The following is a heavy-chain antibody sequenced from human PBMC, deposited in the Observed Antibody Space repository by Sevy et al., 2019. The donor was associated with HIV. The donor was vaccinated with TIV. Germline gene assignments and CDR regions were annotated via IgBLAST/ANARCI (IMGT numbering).Heavy chain of an antibody. J-gene: IGHJ4*02. CDR3: VREGCTKPHDY. CDR1: GFTFSRYT. D-gene: IGHD2-8*01. Sequence: GGSLRLSCAASGFTFSRYTMTWVRQAPGKGLEWVSTFCFGDGTMNYADSAKGRFTISRDNSMNTLYLQMNSLGAEDTAIYYCVREGCTKPHDYWGQGTLVTVSS. CDR2: FCFGDGTM. V-gene: IGHV3-23*01.